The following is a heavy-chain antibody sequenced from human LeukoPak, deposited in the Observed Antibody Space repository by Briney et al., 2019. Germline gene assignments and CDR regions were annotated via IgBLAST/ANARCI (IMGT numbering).Heavy chain of an antibody. J-gene: IGHJ6*03. CDR3: ARHGRIQLWSNLRYYMDV. D-gene: IGHD5-18*01. CDR2: IYYSGST. CDR1: GGSISSYY. Sequence: SETLSLTCTVSGGSISSYYWSWIRQPPGKGLEWIGYIYYSGSTSYNPSLKSRVTISVDTSKNQFSLKLSSVTAADTAVYYCARHGRIQLWSNLRYYMDVWGKGTTVTISS. V-gene: IGHV4-59*08.